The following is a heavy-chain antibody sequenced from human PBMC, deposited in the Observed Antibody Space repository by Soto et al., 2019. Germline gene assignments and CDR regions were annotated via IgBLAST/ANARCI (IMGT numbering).Heavy chain of an antibody. V-gene: IGHV4-59*01. CDR2: IYYSGST. CDR1: GGSISSYY. Sequence: SETLSLTCTVSGGSISSYYWSWIRQPPGKGLEWIGYIYYSGSTNYNPSPKSRVTISVDTSKNQFSLKLSSVTAADTAVYYCARERIQLWSSRFDPWGQGTLVTVSS. J-gene: IGHJ5*02. CDR3: ARERIQLWSSRFDP. D-gene: IGHD5-18*01.